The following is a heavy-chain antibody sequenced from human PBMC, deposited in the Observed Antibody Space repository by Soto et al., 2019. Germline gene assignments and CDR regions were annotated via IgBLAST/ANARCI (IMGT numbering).Heavy chain of an antibody. V-gene: IGHV3-48*03. J-gene: IGHJ6*02. Sequence: PGGSLRLSCAASGFTFSSYEMNWVRQAPGKGLEWVSYISSSGSTIYYADSVKGRFTLSRDNAKNSLYLQMNSLRAEDTAVYYCARDRSHYYYYYGMDVWGQGTTVTVSS. CDR3: ARDRSHYYYYYGMDV. CDR2: ISSSGSTI. CDR1: GFTFSSYE.